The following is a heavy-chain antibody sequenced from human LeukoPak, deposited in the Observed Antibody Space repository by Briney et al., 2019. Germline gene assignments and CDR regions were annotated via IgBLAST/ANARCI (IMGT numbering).Heavy chain of an antibody. V-gene: IGHV1-69*05. J-gene: IGHJ4*02. CDR1: GYTFTSYG. Sequence: SVKVSCKASGYTFTSYGISWVRQAPGQGLEWMGGIIPIFGTASYAQKFQGRVTVTRDTSTSTVHMELSGLRSEDTAVHYCARDQEGFDYWGQGTLVTVSS. CDR3: ARDQEGFDY. CDR2: IIPIFGTA.